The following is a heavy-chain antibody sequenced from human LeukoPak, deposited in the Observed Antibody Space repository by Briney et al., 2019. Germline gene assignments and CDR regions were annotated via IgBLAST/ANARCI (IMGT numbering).Heavy chain of an antibody. J-gene: IGHJ4*02. CDR3: ARHSGIAWPFDY. CDR2: ITSSGSIK. V-gene: IGHV3-48*03. D-gene: IGHD2-21*01. Sequence: PGGSLRLSCAASGFTLSSYEMNWVRQAPGKGLEWVSYITSSGSIKHYADSVKGRFTISRDNAKNSLYLQMDSLRAEDTAFYYCARHSGIAWPFDYWGQGTLVAVSS. CDR1: GFTLSSYE.